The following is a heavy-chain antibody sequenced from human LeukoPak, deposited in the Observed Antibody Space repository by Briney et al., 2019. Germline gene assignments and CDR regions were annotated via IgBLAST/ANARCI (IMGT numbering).Heavy chain of an antibody. Sequence: SETLSLTCAVYGGSFSGYYWSWIRQPPGKGLEWIGEINHSGSTNYSPSLKSRVTISVDTSKNQFSLKVSSVTATDTAVYYCARMYSGSYFNWFDPWGQGTLVTVSS. CDR2: INHSGST. V-gene: IGHV4-34*01. D-gene: IGHD1-26*01. CDR1: GGSFSGYY. J-gene: IGHJ5*02. CDR3: ARMYSGSYFNWFDP.